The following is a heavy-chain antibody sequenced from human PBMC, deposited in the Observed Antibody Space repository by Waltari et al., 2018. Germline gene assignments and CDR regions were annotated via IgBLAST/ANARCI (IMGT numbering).Heavy chain of an antibody. J-gene: IGHJ4*02. Sequence: EVQLVESGGGLVKPGGSLRLSCAASGFNFADAWMRWVRQVPGKGLEWLGRINTKTDGGATDYAAPVKGRFIISRDDSKNTLDLQMNSLKTEDTALYYCTTNLDFWTGYTLGYWGQGTLVTVSS. D-gene: IGHD3-3*01. V-gene: IGHV3-15*01. CDR1: GFNFADAW. CDR3: TTNLDFWTGYTLGY. CDR2: INTKTDGGAT.